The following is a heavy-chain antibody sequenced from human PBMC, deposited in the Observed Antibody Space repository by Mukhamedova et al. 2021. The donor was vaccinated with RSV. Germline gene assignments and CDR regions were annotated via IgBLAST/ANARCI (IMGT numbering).Heavy chain of an antibody. Sequence: GLEWIGYIYYSGSTYYNPSLKSRVTISVDTSKNQFSLKLSSVTAADTAVYYCARVTIIAAAESFDYWGQGTLVTVSS. D-gene: IGHD6-13*01. CDR2: IYYSGST. V-gene: IGHV4-31*02. CDR3: ARVTIIAAAESFDY. J-gene: IGHJ4*02.